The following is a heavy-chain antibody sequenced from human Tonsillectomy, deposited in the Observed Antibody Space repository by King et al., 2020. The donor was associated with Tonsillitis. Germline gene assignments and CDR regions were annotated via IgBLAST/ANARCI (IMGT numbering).Heavy chain of an antibody. CDR3: TTDFDYEYDWGSYRSYYYYGMDV. J-gene: IGHJ6*02. Sequence: VQLVESGGGLVKPGGSLRLSCAASGFTFSNAWMSWVRQAPGKGLEWVGRIKSKTDGGTTDYAAPVKGRFTNSRDDSKNTLYLQMNSLKTEDTAVYYCTTDFDYEYDWGSYRSYYYYGMDVWGQGTTVTVSS. CDR1: GFTFSNAW. D-gene: IGHD3-16*02. CDR2: IKSKTDGGTT. V-gene: IGHV3-15*01.